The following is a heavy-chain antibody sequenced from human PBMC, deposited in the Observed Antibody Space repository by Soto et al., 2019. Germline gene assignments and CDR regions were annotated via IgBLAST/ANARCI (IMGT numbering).Heavy chain of an antibody. CDR1: GFIFNNYA. CDR3: AKGRGYNYGPSDY. J-gene: IGHJ4*02. D-gene: IGHD5-18*01. V-gene: IGHV3-23*01. Sequence: GSLRLSCAASGFIFNNYAMNWVRQAPGRGLEWVSGISGNGGITYYADSVKGRFTISRDNSKNTLYLQMNSLRAEDTAEYFCAKGRGYNYGPSDYWGQGTLVTVSS. CDR2: ISGNGGIT.